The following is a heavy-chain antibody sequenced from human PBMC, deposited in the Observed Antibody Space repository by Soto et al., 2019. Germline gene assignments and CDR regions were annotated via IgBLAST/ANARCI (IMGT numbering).Heavy chain of an antibody. V-gene: IGHV3-48*02. D-gene: IGHD5-12*01. Sequence: EMRLVESGGGLAQPGGSLRLTCVASGFNFNTYAMNWVRQAPGKGLEWVSYISGGGSIINYADSVKGRFTISRDTPKNSLSLQMDSLRHEDTALYFCARDSGGHNGYDFDGLGVWGQGIVVTVSS. CDR1: GFNFNTYA. J-gene: IGHJ3*01. CDR3: ARDSGGHNGYDFDGLGV. CDR2: ISGGGSII.